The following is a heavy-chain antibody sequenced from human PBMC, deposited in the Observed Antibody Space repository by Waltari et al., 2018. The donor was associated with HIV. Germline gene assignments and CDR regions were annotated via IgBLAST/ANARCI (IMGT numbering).Heavy chain of an antibody. J-gene: IGHJ6*02. Sequence: SLRLSCAASGFTFSDYYMSWIRQAPGKGLEWVSYISSSGSTIYYADSVKGRFTISRDNAKNSLYLQMNSLRAEDTAVYYCARAYVGTYYYGSGKYYGMDVWGQGTTVTVSS. D-gene: IGHD3-10*01. CDR2: ISSSGSTI. CDR1: GFTFSDYY. V-gene: IGHV3-11*01. CDR3: ARAYVGTYYYGSGKYYGMDV.